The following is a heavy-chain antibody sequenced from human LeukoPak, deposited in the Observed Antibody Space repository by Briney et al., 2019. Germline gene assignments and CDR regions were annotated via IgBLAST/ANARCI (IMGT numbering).Heavy chain of an antibody. J-gene: IGHJ6*02. CDR2: ISSNGGST. CDR3: VKDVDSSGWPYYCYGMDV. V-gene: IGHV3-64D*06. Sequence: PGGSLRLSCSASGFTFSSYAMHWVRQAPGKGLEYVSAISSNGGSTYYADSVKGRFTISRDNSKNTLYLQVSSLRAEDTAVYYCVKDVDSSGWPYYCYGMDVWGQGATVTVSS. D-gene: IGHD6-19*01. CDR1: GFTFSSYA.